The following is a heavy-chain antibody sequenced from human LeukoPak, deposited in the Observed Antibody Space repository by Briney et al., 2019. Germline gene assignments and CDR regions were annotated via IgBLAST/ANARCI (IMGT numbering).Heavy chain of an antibody. CDR3: AREGLRFLEWSSYYFDY. J-gene: IGHJ4*02. CDR1: GFTFSNYW. CDR2: IKQDGSEK. V-gene: IGHV3-7*01. D-gene: IGHD3-3*01. Sequence: GGSLRLSCAASGFTFSNYWMSWVRQGPGKGLEWVANIKQDGSEKYYVDSVKGRFSISRDDTKNSLYLQLNSLRAEDTAVHYCAREGLRFLEWSSYYFDYWGLGTLVTVSS.